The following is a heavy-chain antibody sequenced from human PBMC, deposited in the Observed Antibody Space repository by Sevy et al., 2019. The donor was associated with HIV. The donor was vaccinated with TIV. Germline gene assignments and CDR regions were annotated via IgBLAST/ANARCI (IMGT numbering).Heavy chain of an antibody. CDR3: ARALYYDFWSGYPMPYGMDV. CDR2: IYYSGST. D-gene: IGHD3-3*01. J-gene: IGHJ6*02. V-gene: IGHV4-59*12. Sequence: SETLSLTCTVSGDSISSYYWSWIRQPPGKGLEWIGYIYYSGSTNYNPSLKSRVTISVDTSKNQFSLKLSSVTAADTAVYYCARALYYDFWSGYPMPYGMDVWGQGTTVTVSS. CDR1: GDSISSYY.